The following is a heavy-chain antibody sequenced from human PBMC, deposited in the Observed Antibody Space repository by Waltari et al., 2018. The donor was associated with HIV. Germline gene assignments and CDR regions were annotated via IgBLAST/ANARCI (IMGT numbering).Heavy chain of an antibody. Sequence: QVQLQESGPGLVKPSEPLSLICTVSGGSTSNYSWSWIRQSPGKGLEWIGFISYSGDTNYNPSLKSRATISLDTSRTQFSLRLSSVTAADTAMYYCARDPGHDSSGYFYSDAFDIWGRGTMVTVSS. V-gene: IGHV4-59*12. CDR2: ISYSGDT. J-gene: IGHJ3*02. CDR1: GGSTSNYS. D-gene: IGHD3-22*01. CDR3: ARDPGHDSSGYFYSDAFDI.